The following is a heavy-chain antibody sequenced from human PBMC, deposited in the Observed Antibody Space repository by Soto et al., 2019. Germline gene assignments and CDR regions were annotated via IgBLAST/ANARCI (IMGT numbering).Heavy chain of an antibody. V-gene: IGHV1-69*13. J-gene: IGHJ5*02. Sequence: SVKVSCKASGGTFSSYAISWVRQAPGQGLEWMGGIIPIFGTANYAQKFQGRVTITADESTSTAYMELSSLRSEDTAVYYCARDTAYCGGDCYSVRGGWFDPWGQGTLVTVSS. CDR2: IIPIFGTA. CDR1: GGTFSSYA. CDR3: ARDTAYCGGDCYSVRGGWFDP. D-gene: IGHD2-21*02.